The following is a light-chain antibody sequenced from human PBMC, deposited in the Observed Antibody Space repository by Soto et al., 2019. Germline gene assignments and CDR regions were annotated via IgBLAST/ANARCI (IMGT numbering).Light chain of an antibody. V-gene: IGKV3-20*01. CDR2: GAS. CDR3: QHFGGTTFT. J-gene: IGKJ5*01. CDR1: QSVSSN. Sequence: VLTQSPDSLAVAPGERATLSCRASQSVSSNLAWYQQKPGQAPRLLICGASSRATGIPDRFSGSGSGTHFTLTISRLEPGDFAVYYCQHFGGTTFTFGQGTRLEIK.